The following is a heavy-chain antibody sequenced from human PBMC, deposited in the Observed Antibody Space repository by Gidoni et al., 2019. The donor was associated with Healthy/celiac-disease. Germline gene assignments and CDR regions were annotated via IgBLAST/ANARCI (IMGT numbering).Heavy chain of an antibody. J-gene: IGHJ6*02. D-gene: IGHD3-10*01. Sequence: VHLQESAPGLVKPSVTLSLTCTVSGRAISSYYWSWIRQPPGKGLEWIGYIYYSGSTNYNPSLKSRVTISVDTSKNQFSLKLSSVTAADTAVYYCASQPGGYYYGMDVWGQGTTVTVSS. CDR2: IYYSGST. V-gene: IGHV4-59*01. CDR1: GRAISSYY. CDR3: ASQPGGYYYGMDV.